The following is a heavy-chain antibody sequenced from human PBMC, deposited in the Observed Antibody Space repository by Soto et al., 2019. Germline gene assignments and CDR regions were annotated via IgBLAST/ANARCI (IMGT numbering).Heavy chain of an antibody. V-gene: IGHV1-46*01. Sequence: ASVKVSCKASGYRFTSYYMHWVRQAPGQGLEWMGIINPNSGITNYAQKFQGRVTITADESTSTAYMELSSLRSEDTAVYYCARDRSSSSWYGRYYYYYGMDVWGQGTTVTVSS. D-gene: IGHD6-13*01. CDR3: ARDRSSSSWYGRYYYYYGMDV. J-gene: IGHJ6*02. CDR2: INPNSGIT. CDR1: GYRFTSYY.